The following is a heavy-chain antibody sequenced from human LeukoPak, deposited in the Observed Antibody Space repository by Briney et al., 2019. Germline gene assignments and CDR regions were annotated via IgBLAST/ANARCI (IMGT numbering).Heavy chain of an antibody. CDR2: INPSGGST. CDR3: ARAGYDFWSGCPMYFDY. V-gene: IGHV1-46*01. Sequence: GASVKVSCKASGYTFTSYYMHWVRQAPGQGLEWMGIINPSGGSTSYAQKFQGRVTMTRDMSTSTVYMELSSLRSEDTAVYYCARAGYDFWSGCPMYFDYWGQGTLVTVSS. J-gene: IGHJ4*02. CDR1: GYTFTSYY. D-gene: IGHD3-3*01.